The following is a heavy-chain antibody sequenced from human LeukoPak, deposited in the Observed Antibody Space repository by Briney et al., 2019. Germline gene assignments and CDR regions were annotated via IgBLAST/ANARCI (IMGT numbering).Heavy chain of an antibody. D-gene: IGHD2-15*01. Sequence: PGGSLRLSCAASGFTFSSYSMHWVRQAPGKGLEWVAVIWYDGSNKYYADSVKGRFTISRDNSKNTLYLQMNSLRAEDTAVYYYARERSGYCSGGSCYSTHYNWFDPWGQGTLVTVSS. CDR1: GFTFSSYS. CDR2: IWYDGSNK. J-gene: IGHJ5*02. CDR3: ARERSGYCSGGSCYSTHYNWFDP. V-gene: IGHV3-33*01.